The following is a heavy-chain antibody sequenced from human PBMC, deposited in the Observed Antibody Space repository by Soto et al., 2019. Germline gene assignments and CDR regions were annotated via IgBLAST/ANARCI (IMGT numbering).Heavy chain of an antibody. CDR2: IGVGSGNT. Sequence: SVKVSCKTSGFAFAGSTMQWVRQARGQRLEWIGWIGVGSGNTNYAQRFQERVTITRDMSTNTAYMELSSLRSEDTAVYYCAAAGKGGTTYGMDVWGQGTTVTVSS. CDR1: GFAFAGST. CDR3: AAAGKGGTTYGMDV. D-gene: IGHD2-2*01. V-gene: IGHV1-58*02. J-gene: IGHJ6*02.